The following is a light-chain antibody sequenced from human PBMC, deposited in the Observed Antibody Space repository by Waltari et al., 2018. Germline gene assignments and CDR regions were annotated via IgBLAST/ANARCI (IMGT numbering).Light chain of an antibody. V-gene: IGLV2-14*03. Sequence: QSALTQAASVSGSPGQSITISCTGTSSDVGGYKSVSWYQQHPGKAPKVLIFDVTNRPSGVSNRFSGSRSGNTASLTSSGLQAEDEADYYCSAYTRSGTYVFGTGTKVTVL. CDR3: SAYTRSGTYV. CDR2: DVT. CDR1: SSDVGGYKS. J-gene: IGLJ1*01.